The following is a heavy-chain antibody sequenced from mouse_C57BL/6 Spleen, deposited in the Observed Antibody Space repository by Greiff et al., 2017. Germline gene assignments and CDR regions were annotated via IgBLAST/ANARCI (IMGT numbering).Heavy chain of an antibody. V-gene: IGHV1-69*01. D-gene: IGHD3-2*02. J-gene: IGHJ3*01. Sequence: QVQLQQPGAELVMPGASVKLSCKASGYTFTSYWMHWVKQRPGQGLEWIGEIDPSDSYTNYNQKFKGKATLTVDKSSSTAYMQLSSLTSEDSAVYYCARSMGTAQALWFAYWGQGTLVTVSA. CDR1: GYTFTSYW. CDR3: ARSMGTAQALWFAY. CDR2: IDPSDSYT.